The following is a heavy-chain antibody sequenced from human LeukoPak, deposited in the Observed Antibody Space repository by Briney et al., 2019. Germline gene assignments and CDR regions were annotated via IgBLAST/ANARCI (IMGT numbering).Heavy chain of an antibody. CDR3: ARGGYGANDDAFDI. CDR1: GFTFSTSW. Sequence: GGSLRLSCVASGFTFSTSWMNWVRQAPGKGLEWVANIKGDGSVQSYVDSVKGRFTISRDNAKNSLFLQMNSLRDEDTAVYYCARGGYGANDDAFDIWGQGTMVTVSS. D-gene: IGHD4-23*01. V-gene: IGHV3-7*02. J-gene: IGHJ3*02. CDR2: IKGDGSVQ.